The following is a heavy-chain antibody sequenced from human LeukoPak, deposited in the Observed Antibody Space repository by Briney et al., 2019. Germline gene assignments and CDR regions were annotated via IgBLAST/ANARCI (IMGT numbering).Heavy chain of an antibody. CDR2: ISGSGGST. CDR3: AKALRYFDWLFPGAFDI. D-gene: IGHD3-9*01. V-gene: IGHV3-23*01. J-gene: IGHJ3*02. Sequence: GGSLRLSCAASGFTFSSYAMSWVRQAPGKGLEWVSAISGSGGSTYYADSVKGRSTISRDNSKNTLYLQMNSLRAEDTAVYYCAKALRYFDWLFPGAFDIWGQGTMVTVSS. CDR1: GFTFSSYA.